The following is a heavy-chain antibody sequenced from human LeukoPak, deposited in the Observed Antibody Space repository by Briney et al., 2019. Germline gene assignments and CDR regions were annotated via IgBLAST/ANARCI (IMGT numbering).Heavy chain of an antibody. CDR1: GWSFSGYY. J-gene: IGHJ3*02. CDR3: ARVCWNTAMDTDAFDI. D-gene: IGHD5-18*01. CDR2: INHSGST. V-gene: IGHV4-34*01. Sequence: SETLSLTRAVYGWSFSGYYWRWIRQPPGKGLEWIGEINHSGSTNYNPSLKSRVTISVDTSKNQFSLKLSSVTAADTAVYYCARVCWNTAMDTDAFDIWGQGTMVTVSS.